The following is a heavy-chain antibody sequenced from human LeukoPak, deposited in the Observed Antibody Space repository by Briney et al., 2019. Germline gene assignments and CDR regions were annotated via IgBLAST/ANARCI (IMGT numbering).Heavy chain of an antibody. J-gene: IGHJ4*02. V-gene: IGHV4-39*07. D-gene: IGHD6-13*01. CDR1: GGSISTSNYY. CDR2: IFYSGST. Sequence: PSETLSLTCTVSGGSISTSNYYWGWIRQPPWKGLEWIGNIFYSGSTYYSPSLKSRVTISLDTSRNQFSLKLSSVTAADTAVYYCARDRRGAAAGIDYWGQGTLVTVSS. CDR3: ARDRRGAAAGIDY.